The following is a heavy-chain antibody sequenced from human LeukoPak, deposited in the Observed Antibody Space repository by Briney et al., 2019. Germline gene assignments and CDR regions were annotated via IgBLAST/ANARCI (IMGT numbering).Heavy chain of an antibody. D-gene: IGHD3-3*01. Sequence: SETLSLTCTVSGGSISSSSYYWGWIRQPPGKGLEWIGSIYYSGSTYYNPSLKSRVTISVDTSKNQFSLKLSSVTPEDTAVYYCARISPRDFWSAIPGRAAFDIWGQGTMVTVSS. CDR1: GGSISSSSYY. J-gene: IGHJ3*02. CDR2: IYYSGST. CDR3: ARISPRDFWSAIPGRAAFDI. V-gene: IGHV4-39*07.